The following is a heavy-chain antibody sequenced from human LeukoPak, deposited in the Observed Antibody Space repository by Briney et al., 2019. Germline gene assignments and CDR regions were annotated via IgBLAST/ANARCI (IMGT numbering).Heavy chain of an antibody. J-gene: IGHJ6*02. CDR3: ARDSGSSWYFYGMDV. D-gene: IGHD6-13*01. CDR1: GGTFSSYA. Sequence: ASVKVSCKASGGTFSSYAISWVRQAPGQGLEWMGRIIPILGIANYAQKFQGRVTITADKSTSTAYMELSSLRSEDTAVYYCARDSGSSWYFYGMDVWGQGTTVTVSS. CDR2: IIPILGIA. V-gene: IGHV1-69*04.